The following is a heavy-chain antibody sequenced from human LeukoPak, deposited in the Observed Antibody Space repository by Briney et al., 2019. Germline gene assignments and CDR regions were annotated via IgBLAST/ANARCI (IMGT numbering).Heavy chain of an antibody. CDR3: ARELDFWSGYFDY. V-gene: IGHV4-4*07. D-gene: IGHD3-3*01. Sequence: PSETLSLTCAVYGGSFIDSYWSWIRQPAGKGLEWIGRIYTSGSTNYNPSLKSRATMSVDTSKNQFSLKLSSVTAADTAVYYCARELDFWSGYFDYWGQGTLVTVSS. CDR2: IYTSGST. J-gene: IGHJ4*02. CDR1: GGSFIDSY.